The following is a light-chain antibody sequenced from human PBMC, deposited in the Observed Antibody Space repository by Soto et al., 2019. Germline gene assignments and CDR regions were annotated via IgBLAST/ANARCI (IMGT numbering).Light chain of an antibody. CDR1: QSISSW. V-gene: IGKV1-5*03. CDR3: QQYNSYSPYT. CDR2: KAS. J-gene: IGKJ2*01. Sequence: DIQMTQSPSTLSASVGDRVTITCRASQSISSWLAWYQQKPGKAPKLLIYKASSLESGVPSRFSGSGSGTEFTLTISSLQPDDFATYYCQQYNSYSPYTFSQGTKLELK.